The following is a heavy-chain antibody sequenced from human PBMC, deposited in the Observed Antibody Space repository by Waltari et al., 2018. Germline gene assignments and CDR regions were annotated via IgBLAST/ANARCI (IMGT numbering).Heavy chain of an antibody. D-gene: IGHD4-4*01. CDR3: ARSLGSTVTFDY. V-gene: IGHV3-21*01. Sequence: EVQLVESGGGLVKPGGSLRLSCAASGFTFSSYSLNWFRQAPGKGLEWVSSISSSSSYIYYADSVKGRFTISRDNAKNSLYLQMNSLRAEDTAVYYCARSLGSTVTFDYWGQGTLVTVSS. J-gene: IGHJ4*02. CDR1: GFTFSSYS. CDR2: ISSSSSYI.